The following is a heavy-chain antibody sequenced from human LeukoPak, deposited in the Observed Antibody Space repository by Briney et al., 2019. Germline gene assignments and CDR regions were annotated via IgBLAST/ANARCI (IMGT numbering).Heavy chain of an antibody. CDR3: ARVRGYYFDY. CDR2: IYSGGST. Sequence: GGSLRLSCAASGFTFSSYAMSWVRQAPGKRLEWVSVIYSGGSTYYADSVKGRFTISRDNSKNTLYLQMNSLRAEDTAVYYCARVRGYYFDYWGQGTLVTVSS. CDR1: GFTFSSYA. J-gene: IGHJ4*02. V-gene: IGHV3-53*01.